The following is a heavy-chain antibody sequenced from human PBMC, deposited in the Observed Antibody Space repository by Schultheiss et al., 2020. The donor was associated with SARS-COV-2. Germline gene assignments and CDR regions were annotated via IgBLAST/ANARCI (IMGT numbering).Heavy chain of an antibody. CDR1: GDSVSSNSAA. J-gene: IGHJ5*02. Sequence: LRLSCAISGDSVSSNSAAWNWIRQSPSRGLEWLGRTYYRSKWYNDYAVSVKSRITINPDTSKNQFSLQLNSVTPEDTAVYYCARELPNYDILTGTQSNWFDPWGQGTLVTVSS. D-gene: IGHD3-9*01. CDR3: ARELPNYDILTGTQSNWFDP. V-gene: IGHV6-1*01. CDR2: TYYRSKWYN.